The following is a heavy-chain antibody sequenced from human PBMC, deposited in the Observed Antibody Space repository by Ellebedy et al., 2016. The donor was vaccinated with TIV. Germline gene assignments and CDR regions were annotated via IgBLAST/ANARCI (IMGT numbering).Heavy chain of an antibody. Sequence: PGGSLRLSCAASGFTFSSYSMYWVRQAPGEGLEWVSSITSSSTYINYADSVKGRFTISRDNAKNSVFLQMSSLMAEDMAVYYCAGGPTILDYWGQGILVTVSS. J-gene: IGHJ4*02. D-gene: IGHD5-24*01. V-gene: IGHV3-21*01. CDR2: ITSSSTYI. CDR1: GFTFSSYS. CDR3: AGGPTILDY.